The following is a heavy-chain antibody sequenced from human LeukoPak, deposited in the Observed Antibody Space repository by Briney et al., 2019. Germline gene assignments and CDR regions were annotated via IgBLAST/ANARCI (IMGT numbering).Heavy chain of an antibody. CDR3: ARHRMYYYDSSGRGVADAFDI. CDR2: IYYSGST. Sequence: SETLSLTRTVSGGSISSSIYYWGWIRQPPGKGLEWIGSIYYSGSTYYNPSLKSRVTISVDTSKNQFSLKLSSVTAADTAVYYCARHRMYYYDSSGRGVADAFDIWGQGTMVTVSS. D-gene: IGHD3-22*01. V-gene: IGHV4-39*01. CDR1: GGSISSSIYY. J-gene: IGHJ3*02.